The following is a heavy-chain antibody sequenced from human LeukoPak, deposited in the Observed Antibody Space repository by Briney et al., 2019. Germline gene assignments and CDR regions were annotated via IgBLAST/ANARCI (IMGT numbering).Heavy chain of an antibody. Sequence: GGSLRLSCAASEFSVGSNYMTWVRQAPGKGLEWVSLIYSGGSTYYADSVKGRFTISRDNSKNTLYLQMNSLRAEDTAVYYCARRRMGDLDYWGQGTLVTVSS. D-gene: IGHD3-16*01. V-gene: IGHV3-66*04. CDR2: IYSGGST. CDR3: ARRRMGDLDY. J-gene: IGHJ4*02. CDR1: EFSVGSNY.